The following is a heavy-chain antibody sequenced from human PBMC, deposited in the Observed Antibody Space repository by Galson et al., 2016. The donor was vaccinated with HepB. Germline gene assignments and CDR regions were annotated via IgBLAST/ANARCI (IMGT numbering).Heavy chain of an antibody. Sequence: SVKVSCKASNYSFPHFGITWVRQAPGQGLEWMGWIIPHNGNANYVQKFQGRVTMTADTSTSTAYMELSSLTSDDTAVYFCARHNGCDYWGQGTLVTVSS. V-gene: IGHV1-18*01. D-gene: IGHD1-14*01. CDR1: NYSFPHFG. J-gene: IGHJ4*02. CDR2: IIPHNGNA. CDR3: ARHNGCDY.